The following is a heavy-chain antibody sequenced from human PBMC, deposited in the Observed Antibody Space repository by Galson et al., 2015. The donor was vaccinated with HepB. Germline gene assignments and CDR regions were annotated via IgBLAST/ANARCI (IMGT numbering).Heavy chain of an antibody. Sequence: SLRLSCAASGFTFSSYSMNWVRQAPGKGLEWVSSISSSSSYIYYADSVKGRFTISRDNAKNSLYLQMNSLRAEDTAVYYCARVKYCSGGSCYWNYFDYWGQGTLVTVSA. J-gene: IGHJ4*02. CDR1: GFTFSSYS. CDR3: ARVKYCSGGSCYWNYFDY. CDR2: ISSSSSYI. V-gene: IGHV3-21*01. D-gene: IGHD2-15*01.